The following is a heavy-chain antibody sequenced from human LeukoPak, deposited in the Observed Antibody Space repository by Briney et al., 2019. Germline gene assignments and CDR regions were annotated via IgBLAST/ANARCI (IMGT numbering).Heavy chain of an antibody. D-gene: IGHD4-17*01. CDR2: VYHSGST. V-gene: IGHV4-30-2*01. CDR1: GGSFSSGGYS. Sequence: SQTLSLTCAVSGGSFSSGGYSWSWIRQPPGKGLEWIGYVYHSGSTYYNPSLKSRVTISVDRSKNQFSLKLSSVTAADTAVYYCARGARLREAPYYFDYWGQGTLVTVSS. J-gene: IGHJ4*02. CDR3: ARGARLREAPYYFDY.